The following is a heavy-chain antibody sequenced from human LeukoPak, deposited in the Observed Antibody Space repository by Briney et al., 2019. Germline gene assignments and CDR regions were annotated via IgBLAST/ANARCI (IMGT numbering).Heavy chain of an antibody. D-gene: IGHD5-18*01. J-gene: IGHJ4*02. V-gene: IGHV1-69*13. CDR3: ARAGAWIQLADPEYYFDY. CDR2: TIPIFGTA. CDR1: GYTFTGYY. Sequence: GASVKVSCKASGYTFTGYYMHWVRQAPGQGPEWMGGTIPIFGTANYAQKFQGRVTITADESTSTAYMELSGLRSEDTAVYYCARAGAWIQLADPEYYFDYWGQGTLVTVSS.